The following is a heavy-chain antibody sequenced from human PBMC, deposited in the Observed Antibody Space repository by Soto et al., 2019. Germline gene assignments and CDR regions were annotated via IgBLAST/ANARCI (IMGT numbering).Heavy chain of an antibody. CDR3: ARGLEYYFKPGVVDI. V-gene: IGHV3-48*03. J-gene: IGHJ3*02. CDR2: VGSSGNTK. D-gene: IGHD1-26*01. Sequence: EVQLVESGGGLEQPGGSLRLSCAASGFTLSNSEMNWVRQAPGKGLEWVSYVGSSGNTKYYADSVKGRFTISRDNAKNSLYLQMNSLRAEDTAVYYCARGLEYYFKPGVVDIWGQGTMVTVSS. CDR1: GFTLSNSE.